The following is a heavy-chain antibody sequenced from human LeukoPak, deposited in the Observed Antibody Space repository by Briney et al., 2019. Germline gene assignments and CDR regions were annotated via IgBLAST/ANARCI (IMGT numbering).Heavy chain of an antibody. CDR1: GFTFDGYG. CDR2: INWNGGST. CDR3: VSDISVAAYFDY. Sequence: GGSLRLSCAASGFTFDGYGLSWVRQAPGKGLEWVSTINWNGGSTGYADSVKGRFTISRDNAKNSLYLQMNSLKAEDTAFRARVSDISVAAYFDYWGQGTLVTVSS. D-gene: IGHD6-19*01. J-gene: IGHJ4*02. V-gene: IGHV3-20*01.